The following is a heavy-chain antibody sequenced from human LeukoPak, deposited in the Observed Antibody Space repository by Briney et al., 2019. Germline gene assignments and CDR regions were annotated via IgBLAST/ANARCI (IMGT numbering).Heavy chain of an antibody. CDR2: IYYSGST. CDR3: ARSARITIFGVDAFDI. V-gene: IGHV4-59*08. J-gene: IGHJ3*02. Sequence: SETLSLACTVSGGSISSYYWSWIRQPPGKGLEWIGYIYYSGSTYYNPSLKSRVTISVDTSKNQFSLKLSSVTAADTAVYYCARSARITIFGVDAFDIWGQGTMVTVSS. D-gene: IGHD3-3*01. CDR1: GGSISSYY.